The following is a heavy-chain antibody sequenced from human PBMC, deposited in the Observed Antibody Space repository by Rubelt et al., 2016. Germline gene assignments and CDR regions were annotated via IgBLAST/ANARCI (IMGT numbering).Heavy chain of an antibody. CDR3: AGGVTESWLDD. V-gene: IGHV3-30*04. CDR2: ISYDGCNQ. D-gene: IGHD1-20*01. J-gene: IGHJ5*02. CDR1: GFTFSRYA. Sequence: QVQLVESGGGVVQPGRSLRLSCAASGFTFSRYAMHWVRQAPGKGLECVALISYDGCNQYYADSVKGRFTISSDNSKSTLLLQMYGRGGEDTAGECCAGGVTESWLDDWGQGTLVSVSS.